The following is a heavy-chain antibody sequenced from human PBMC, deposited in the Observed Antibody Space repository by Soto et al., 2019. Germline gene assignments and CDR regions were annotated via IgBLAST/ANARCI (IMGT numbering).Heavy chain of an antibody. CDR2: ISYDGSNK. Sequence: QVQLVESGGGVVQPGRSLRLSCAASGFTFSSYAMHWVRQAPGKGLEWVAVISYDGSNKYYADSVKGRLTISRDNSNNTLYLQMNSLRAEDTAVYYCARAALITIFGVVMQNYFDYWGQGTLVTVSS. CDR3: ARAALITIFGVVMQNYFDY. D-gene: IGHD3-3*01. CDR1: GFTFSSYA. V-gene: IGHV3-30-3*01. J-gene: IGHJ4*02.